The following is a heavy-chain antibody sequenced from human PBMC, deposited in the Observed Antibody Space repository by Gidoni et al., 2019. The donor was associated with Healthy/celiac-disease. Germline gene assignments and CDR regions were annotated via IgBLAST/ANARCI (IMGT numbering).Heavy chain of an antibody. CDR2: ISYDGSNK. J-gene: IGHJ4*02. Sequence: QVQLVESGGGVVQPGRALRLSCAASGFTFSSYGLHWVRQAPGKGLEWVAVISYDGSNKYYADSVKGRFTISRDNSKNTLYLQMNSLRAEDTAVYYCAKDGYSSSWYRLKMVYWGQGTLVTVSS. V-gene: IGHV3-30*18. CDR3: AKDGYSSSWYRLKMVY. D-gene: IGHD6-13*01. CDR1: GFTFSSYG.